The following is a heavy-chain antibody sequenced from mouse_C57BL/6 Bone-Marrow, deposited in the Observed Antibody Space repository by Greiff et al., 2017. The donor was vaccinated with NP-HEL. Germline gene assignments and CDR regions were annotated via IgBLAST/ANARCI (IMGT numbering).Heavy chain of an antibody. V-gene: IGHV7-1*01. J-gene: IGHJ4*01. CDR3: ARDAYYDYAMDY. D-gene: IGHD2-4*01. CDR1: GFTFSDFY. Sequence: EVQGVESGGGLVQSGRSLRLSCATSGFTFSDFYMEWVRQAPGKGLEWIAASRNKANDYTTEYSASVKGRFIVSRDTSQSILYLQMNALRAEDTAIYYCARDAYYDYAMDYWGQGTSVTVSS. CDR2: SRNKANDYTT.